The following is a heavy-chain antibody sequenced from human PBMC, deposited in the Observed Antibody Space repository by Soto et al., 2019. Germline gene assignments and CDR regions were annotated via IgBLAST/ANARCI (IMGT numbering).Heavy chain of an antibody. CDR1: GGSISSYY. D-gene: IGHD4-17*01. CDR3: ARRYGASFDY. J-gene: IGHJ4*02. Sequence: QVQLQESGPGLVKPSETLSLTCTVSGGSISSYYWSWIRQPPGKGLGWIGYIYYSGSTNYNPSLKSRVTLSVDTSKTHFALKLSSVTAADTAVYYCARRYGASFDYWGQGTLVTVSS. V-gene: IGHV4-59*01. CDR2: IYYSGST.